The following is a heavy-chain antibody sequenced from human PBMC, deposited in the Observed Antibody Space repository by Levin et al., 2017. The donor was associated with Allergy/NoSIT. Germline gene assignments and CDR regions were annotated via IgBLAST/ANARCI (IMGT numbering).Heavy chain of an antibody. CDR3: AREPWGYYGMDG. CDR2: IYYSGST. J-gene: IGHJ6*02. CDR1: GGSVSSGSYY. D-gene: IGHD3-16*01. Sequence: SETLSLTCTVSGGSVSSGSYYWSWIRQPPGTGLEWIGYIYYSGSTNYNPSLKSRVTISVDTSKNQFSLKLSSVTAADTAEYYCAREPWGYYGMDGWGQGTTVTVSS. V-gene: IGHV4-61*01.